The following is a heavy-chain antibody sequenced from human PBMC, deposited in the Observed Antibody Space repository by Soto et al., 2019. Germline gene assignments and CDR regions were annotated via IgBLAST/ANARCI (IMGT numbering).Heavy chain of an antibody. CDR2: IFSNDEK. D-gene: IGHD3-10*01. CDR3: ARFYYGSGSLNLFDP. CDR1: GFSLSKDRMG. V-gene: IGHV2-26*01. J-gene: IGHJ5*02. Sequence: SGPKLVNPKETLTLNCTVSGFSLSKDRMGVSWIRQPPGKALEWLAHIFSNDEKSYSTSLKSRLTISKDTSKSQVVLTMTNMDPVDTATYYCARFYYGSGSLNLFDPWGQGTLVTVSS.